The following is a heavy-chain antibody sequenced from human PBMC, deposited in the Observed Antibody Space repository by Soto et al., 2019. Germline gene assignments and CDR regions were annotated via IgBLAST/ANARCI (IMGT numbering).Heavy chain of an antibody. CDR1: GFSFSISP. CDR3: ARDPKTSGGQNWAFNYFDS. Sequence: GGSLRLSCAASGFSFSISPMHWVRQAPGKGPEWVALISYDGTNKFYADSVKGRFTISRDNSKSTLYLQVDSLRPEDAAVHYCARDPKTSGGQNWAFNYFDSWGQGTLVTVSS. V-gene: IGHV3-30-3*01. J-gene: IGHJ4*02. D-gene: IGHD7-27*01. CDR2: ISYDGTNK.